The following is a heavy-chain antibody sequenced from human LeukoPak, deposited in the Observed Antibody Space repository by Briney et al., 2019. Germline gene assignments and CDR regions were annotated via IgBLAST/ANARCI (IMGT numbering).Heavy chain of an antibody. CDR3: ASGPYYYDSSCYPWFDY. J-gene: IGHJ4*02. D-gene: IGHD3-22*01. Sequence: GGSLRLSCAASGFTFSSYAMSWVRQAPGKGLEWVSAISGSGGSTYYADSVKGRFTISRDNAKNTLYLQMNSLRAEDTAVYYCASGPYYYDSSCYPWFDYWGQGTLVTVSS. CDR1: GFTFSSYA. V-gene: IGHV3-23*01. CDR2: ISGSGGST.